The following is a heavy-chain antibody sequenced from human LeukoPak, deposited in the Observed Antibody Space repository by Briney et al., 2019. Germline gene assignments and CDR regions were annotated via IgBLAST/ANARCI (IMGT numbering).Heavy chain of an antibody. J-gene: IGHJ6*03. CDR2: ISSSSSYI. V-gene: IGHV3-21*01. Sequence: GGSLRLSCAASGFTFSSYSMNWVRQAPGKGLEWVSSISSSSSYIYYADSVKGRFTISRDNAKSSLYLQMNSLRAEDTAVYYCARGYSSSWHHYYYYMDVWGKGTTVTVSS. CDR1: GFTFSSYS. D-gene: IGHD6-13*01. CDR3: ARGYSSSWHHYYYYMDV.